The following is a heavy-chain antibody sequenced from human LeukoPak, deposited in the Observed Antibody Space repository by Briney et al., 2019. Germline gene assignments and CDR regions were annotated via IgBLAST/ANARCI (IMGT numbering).Heavy chain of an antibody. CDR2: IKQDGSEK. V-gene: IGHV3-7*05. CDR3: AKDLSSPNYYYGMDV. J-gene: IGHJ6*02. Sequence: PGGSLRLSCAASGFTFSNYWMSWVRQAPGKGLEWVANIKQDGSEKYYVDSVKGRFTISRANSKNTLYLQMNSLRAGDTAVYYCAKDLSSPNYYYGMDVWGQGTTVTVSS. D-gene: IGHD6-6*01. CDR1: GFTFSNYW.